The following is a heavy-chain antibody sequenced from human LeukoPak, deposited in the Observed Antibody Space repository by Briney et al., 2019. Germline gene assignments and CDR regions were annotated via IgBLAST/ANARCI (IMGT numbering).Heavy chain of an antibody. J-gene: IGHJ4*02. Sequence: GGPLRLSCAASGFTFDDYAMHWVRQAPGKGLEWVSGISWNSGSIGYADSVKGRFTISRDNAKNSLYLQMTSLRAEDTAVYYCAKAWYSSSWYFSDYWGQGTLVTVSS. V-gene: IGHV3-9*01. D-gene: IGHD6-13*01. CDR2: ISWNSGSI. CDR3: AKAWYSSSWYFSDY. CDR1: GFTFDDYA.